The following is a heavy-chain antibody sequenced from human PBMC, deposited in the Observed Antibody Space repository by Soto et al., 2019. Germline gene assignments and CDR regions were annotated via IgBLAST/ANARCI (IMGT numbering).Heavy chain of an antibody. Sequence: EVQLLESGGGLVQPGGSLRLSCAASGFTFTTYAMNWVRQAPGKGLEWVSAISGSGGSTYYADSVKGRFTISRDNSKNTLYLHMNSLRAEDTAEYYCAKEALGGATSDYWGQGTLVTVSS. V-gene: IGHV3-23*01. CDR1: GFTFTTYA. CDR2: ISGSGGST. CDR3: AKEALGGATSDY. J-gene: IGHJ4*02. D-gene: IGHD1-26*01.